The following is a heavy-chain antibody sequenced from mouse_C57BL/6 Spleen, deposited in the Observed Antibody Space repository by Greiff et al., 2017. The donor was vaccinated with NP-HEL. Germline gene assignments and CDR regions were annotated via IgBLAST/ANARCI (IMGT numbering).Heavy chain of an antibody. V-gene: IGHV1-42*01. Sequence: EVKLVESGPELVKPGASVKISCKASGYSFTGYYMNWVKQSPEKSLEWIGEINPSTGGTTYNQKFKAKATLTVDKSSSTAYMQLKSLTSEDSAVYYCAVPPSYYYGSSYGFAYWGQGTLVTVSA. J-gene: IGHJ3*01. D-gene: IGHD1-1*01. CDR3: AVPPSYYYGSSYGFAY. CDR2: INPSTGGT. CDR1: GYSFTGYY.